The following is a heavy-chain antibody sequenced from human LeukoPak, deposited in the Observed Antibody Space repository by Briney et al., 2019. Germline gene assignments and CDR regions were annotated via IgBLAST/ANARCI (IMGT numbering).Heavy chain of an antibody. D-gene: IGHD6-13*01. CDR3: ARGLAFDY. CDR2: IYHSGST. V-gene: IGHV4-30-2*01. J-gene: IGHJ4*02. Sequence: SQTLSLTCAVSGGSISSGGYSWSWIRQPPGKGLEWIGYIYHSGSTYYNPSPKSRVTISVDRSKNQFSLKLSSVTAADTAVYYCARGLAFDYWGQGTLVTVSS. CDR1: GGSISSGGYS.